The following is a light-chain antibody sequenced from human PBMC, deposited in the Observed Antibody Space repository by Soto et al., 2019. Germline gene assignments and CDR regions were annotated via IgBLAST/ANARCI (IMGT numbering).Light chain of an antibody. CDR1: SSDVGGYNV. CDR3: SSYTSRGIRV. Sequence: QSVLTQPASVSGSPGQSITISCTGTSSDVGGYNVVSWYQQHPGKAPKLMIFDVSNRPSGVSNRFSGSKSGNTASLTISGLQAEDEADYYCSSYTSRGIRVFGTGTKLTVL. CDR2: DVS. V-gene: IGLV2-14*01. J-gene: IGLJ1*01.